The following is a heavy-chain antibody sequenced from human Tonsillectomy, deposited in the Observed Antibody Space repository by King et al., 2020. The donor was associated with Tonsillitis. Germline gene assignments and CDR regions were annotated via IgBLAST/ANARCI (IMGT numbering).Heavy chain of an antibody. V-gene: IGHV5-51*01. J-gene: IGHJ4*02. D-gene: IGHD5-24*01. Sequence: VQLVQSGAEVKKPGESLKISCKGSGYSFTTYWIAWVRQMPGKGLEWMGFIYPVDSDTSYSPSFQGQVTITADKSISTAYLQWSSLKASDTAMYYCARTDGYNLFDYWGQGTLVTVSS. CDR1: GYSFTTYW. CDR2: IYPVDSDT. CDR3: ARTDGYNLFDY.